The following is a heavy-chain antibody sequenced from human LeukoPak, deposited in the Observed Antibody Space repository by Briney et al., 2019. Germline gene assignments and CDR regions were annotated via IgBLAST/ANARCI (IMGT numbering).Heavy chain of an antibody. CDR3: ARDLGYCTNGVCHTRFDY. J-gene: IGHJ4*02. D-gene: IGHD2-8*01. Sequence: TGGSLRLSCAASGFTFSSYSMNWVRQAPGKGLEWVSSINSKSRYIYYADSLKGRFTISRDNGKNSVYLQMNSLRAEDTAVYYCARDLGYCTNGVCHTRFDYWGQGTLVAVSS. CDR1: GFTFSSYS. V-gene: IGHV3-21*04. CDR2: INSKSRYI.